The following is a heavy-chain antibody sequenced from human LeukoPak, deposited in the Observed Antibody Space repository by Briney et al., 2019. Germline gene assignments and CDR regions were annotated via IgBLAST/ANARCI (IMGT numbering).Heavy chain of an antibody. CDR2: IYPGDSDT. J-gene: IGHJ4*02. CDR3: ARRGEAMDPFDY. Sequence: PGESLKISCKDSGYSFTSYWIGWVRQMPGKGLGGMGIIYPGDSDTRYSPSFQGQVTISADKSINTAYLQWSSLKASDTAIYYCARRGEAMDPFDYWGQGTLVTVSS. CDR1: GYSFTSYW. V-gene: IGHV5-51*01. D-gene: IGHD5-18*01.